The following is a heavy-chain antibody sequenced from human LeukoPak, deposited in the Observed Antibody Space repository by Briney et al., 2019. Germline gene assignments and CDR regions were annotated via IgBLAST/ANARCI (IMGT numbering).Heavy chain of an antibody. J-gene: IGHJ2*01. CDR1: GFTFSDYY. V-gene: IGHV3-11*05. CDR3: TREDNWYFDL. CDR2: VSTDSTYT. Sequence: RGSLRLSCTASGFTFSDYYMTWIRQAPGKGLEWLSYVSTDSTYTNYADSVKGRFTISRDNANSSLYLQLNSLTAEDTAVYYCTREDNWYFDLWGRDTLVTVSS.